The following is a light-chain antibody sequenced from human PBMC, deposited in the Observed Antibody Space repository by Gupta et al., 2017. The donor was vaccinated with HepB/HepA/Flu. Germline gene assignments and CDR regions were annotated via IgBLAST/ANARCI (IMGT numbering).Light chain of an antibody. Sequence: QAVVTQEPSLNVSPGGTVTLPCDSSTGAVTSGHSPSWFQQKPGQAPRTLIYDTSNKHSWTPARFSGSLLGGKAALTLSGAQPDDEADYYCFLSYSGAGVFGTGTTVTVL. V-gene: IGLV7-46*01. J-gene: IGLJ1*01. CDR3: FLSYSGAGV. CDR2: DTS. CDR1: TGAVTSGHS.